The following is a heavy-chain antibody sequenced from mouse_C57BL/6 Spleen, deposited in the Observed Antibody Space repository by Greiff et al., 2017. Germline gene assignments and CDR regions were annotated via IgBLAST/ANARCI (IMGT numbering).Heavy chain of an antibody. J-gene: IGHJ2*01. V-gene: IGHV1-64*01. D-gene: IGHD2-4*01. Sequence: QVHVKQSGAELVKPGASVKLSCKASGYTFTSYWMHWVKQRPGQGLEWIGMIHPNSGSTNYNEKFKSKATLTVDKSSSTAYMQLSSLTSEDSAVYYCARAPYYDYGFDYWGQGTTLTVSS. CDR2: IHPNSGST. CDR3: ARAPYYDYGFDY. CDR1: GYTFTSYW.